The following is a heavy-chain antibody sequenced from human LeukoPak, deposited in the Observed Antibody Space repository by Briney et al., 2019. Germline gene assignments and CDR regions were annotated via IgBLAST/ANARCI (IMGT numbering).Heavy chain of an antibody. CDR2: LSSSGSTI. D-gene: IGHD3-10*01. J-gene: IGHJ5*02. V-gene: IGHV3-48*03. CDR3: ASYGSGSYYRKHNWFDP. CDR1: GFTFSSYE. Sequence: GGSLRLSCAASGFTFSSYEMNWVRQAPGKGLEGVSYLSSSGSTIYYADSVKGRFTISRDNAKNSLYLQMNSLRAEDTAVYYCASYGSGSYYRKHNWFDPWGQGTLVTVSS.